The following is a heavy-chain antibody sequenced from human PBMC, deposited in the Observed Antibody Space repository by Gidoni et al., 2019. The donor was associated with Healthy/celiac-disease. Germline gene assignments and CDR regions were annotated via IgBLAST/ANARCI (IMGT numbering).Heavy chain of an antibody. CDR3: ARDYGGYPDY. CDR1: GFTVSSNY. D-gene: IGHD5-12*01. V-gene: IGHV3-66*01. J-gene: IGHJ4*02. Sequence: AQLLESWGGLVQPGGSLRLSCAASGFTVSSNYMRWVRQAPGKGVEWVTVIGSSSNTYYADSVKGRFTISRDNSKNTLYLKMNSLEAEDTAVYYCARDYGGYPDYWGQGTLVTVSS. CDR2: IGSSSNT.